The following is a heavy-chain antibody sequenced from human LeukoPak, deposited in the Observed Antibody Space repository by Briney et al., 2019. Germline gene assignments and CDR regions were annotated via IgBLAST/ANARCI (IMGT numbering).Heavy chain of an antibody. D-gene: IGHD3-22*01. CDR1: GFTFISYA. J-gene: IGHJ6*02. CDR2: ISYDGSNK. V-gene: IGHV3-30-3*01. Sequence: GGSLRLSCAASGFTFISYAMHWVRQAPGKGVEWVAVISYDGSNKYYADSVRGRFTISRDNSKNTLYLQMNSLRAEDTAVYYCARDRPMYYYDSSGYSSNYYYYGMDVWGQGTTVTVSS. CDR3: ARDRPMYYYDSSGYSSNYYYYGMDV.